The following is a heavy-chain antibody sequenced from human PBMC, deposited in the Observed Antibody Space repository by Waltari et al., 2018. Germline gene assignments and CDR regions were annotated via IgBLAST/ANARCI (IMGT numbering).Heavy chain of an antibody. CDR2: IKDKSNCGTT. CDR3: SATSKDY. J-gene: IGHJ4*02. Sequence: EVQLVESGGALVKPGGSLRLSCAASGFTFSNVWMTWVRQAPGKGLEWVGRIKDKSNCGTTDYAAPVKGRFTISRDDSKNTLYLQMNSLKTEDTAIYYCSATSKDYWGQGTLVTVSS. D-gene: IGHD2-2*01. CDR1: GFTFSNVW. V-gene: IGHV3-15*02.